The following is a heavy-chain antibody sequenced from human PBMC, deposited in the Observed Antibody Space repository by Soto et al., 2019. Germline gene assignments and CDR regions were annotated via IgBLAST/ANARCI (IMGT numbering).Heavy chain of an antibody. CDR1: GFTLSAYW. CDR2: LSSDGFGT. Sequence: GGSLRLSCAASGFTLSAYWMHWVRQAPGRGLEWVSRLSSDGFGTAYADSVKGRFHISRDNARNTLFLQMNGLRAEDTAVYYCARDLGGPDYWGRGTLVTVSS. D-gene: IGHD3-16*01. V-gene: IGHV3-74*03. CDR3: ARDLGGPDY. J-gene: IGHJ4*02.